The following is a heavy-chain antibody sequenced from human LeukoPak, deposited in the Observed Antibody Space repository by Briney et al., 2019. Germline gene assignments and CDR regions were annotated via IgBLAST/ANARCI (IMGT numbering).Heavy chain of an antibody. CDR2: INPNSGGT. Sequence: ASVKVSCKASGYTFTGYYMHWVRQAPEQGLEWMGWINPNSGGTNYAQKFRGRVTMTRDTSISTAYMELSRLRSDDTAVYYCARGKYSSSSNAFDIWGQGTMVTVSS. CDR1: GYTFTGYY. V-gene: IGHV1-2*02. J-gene: IGHJ3*02. D-gene: IGHD6-6*01. CDR3: ARGKYSSSSNAFDI.